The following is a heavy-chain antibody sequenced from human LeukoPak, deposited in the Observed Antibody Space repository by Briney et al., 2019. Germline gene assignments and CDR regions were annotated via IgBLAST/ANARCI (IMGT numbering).Heavy chain of an antibody. J-gene: IGHJ4*02. CDR3: ARVAGSGYDPYYLDY. CDR1: GYTFTSYY. V-gene: IGHV1-46*01. Sequence: ASAKVSCKASGYTFTSYYMHWVRQAPGQGLEWMGIINPSGDSLSYAQKFQGRITMTRDTSTSTVYMELSSLRSDDTATYYCARVAGSGYDPYYLDYWGQGTLVTVSS. CDR2: INPSGDSL. D-gene: IGHD5-12*01.